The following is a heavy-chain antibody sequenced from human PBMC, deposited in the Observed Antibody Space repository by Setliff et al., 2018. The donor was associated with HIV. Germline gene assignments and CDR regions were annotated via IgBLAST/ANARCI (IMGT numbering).Heavy chain of an antibody. CDR2: IYRIGST. Sequence: TLSLTCDVSGYSIDSGHYWGWIRQPPGRGLEWIGTIYRIGSTYYNPSLKSRVTMSVDTSKNQFSLKLTSVTAADTAVYYCAREEGCSSATCRATYNWFDPWGQGTLVTVSS. CDR1: GYSIDSGHY. V-gene: IGHV4-38-2*02. J-gene: IGHJ5*02. CDR3: AREEGCSSATCRATYNWFDP. D-gene: IGHD2-2*01.